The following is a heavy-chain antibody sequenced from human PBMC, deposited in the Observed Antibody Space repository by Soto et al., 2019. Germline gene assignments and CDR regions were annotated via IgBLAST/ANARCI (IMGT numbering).Heavy chain of an antibody. J-gene: IGHJ4*02. CDR2: IRSKAYGGTT. D-gene: IGHD3-22*01. Sequence: GSLRLSCTASGFTFGDYAMSWVRQAPGKGLEWVGFIRSKAYGGTTEYAASVKGRFTISRDDSKSIAYLQMNSLKTEDTAVYYCTSAIVSGSTDYWGKGTLVTVS. V-gene: IGHV3-49*04. CDR3: TSAIVSGSTDY. CDR1: GFTFGDYA.